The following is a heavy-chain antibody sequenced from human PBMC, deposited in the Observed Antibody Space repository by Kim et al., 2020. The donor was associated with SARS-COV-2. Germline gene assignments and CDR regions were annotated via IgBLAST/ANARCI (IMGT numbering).Heavy chain of an antibody. CDR2: IYYSGST. CDR1: GGSVSSGSYY. J-gene: IGHJ3*02. Sequence: SETLSLTCTVSGGSVSSGSYYWSWIRQPPGKGLEWIGYIYYSGSTNYNPSLKSRVTISVDTSKNQFSLKLSSVTAADTAVYYCARDVRYFDWLFGCDAFDIWGQGTMVTVSS. CDR3: ARDVRYFDWLFGCDAFDI. V-gene: IGHV4-61*01. D-gene: IGHD3-9*01.